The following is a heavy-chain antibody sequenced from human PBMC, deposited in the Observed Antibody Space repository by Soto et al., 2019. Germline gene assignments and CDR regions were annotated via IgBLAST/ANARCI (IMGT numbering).Heavy chain of an antibody. D-gene: IGHD2-21*01. CDR1: GDTFSSYA. CDR2: IIPVLGTT. V-gene: IGHV1-69*11. Sequence: QVQLVQSGAEVKKPGSSVKVSCRASGDTFSSYAVNWLRQAPGRGLEWMGRIIPVLGTTDYAQKFRGRATLTAGESANTVYMELSSLRAEDTALSSGARRRYCGLDCDYKHYYDMDVWGQGTTVTVAS. CDR3: ARRRYCGLDCDYKHYYDMDV. J-gene: IGHJ6*02.